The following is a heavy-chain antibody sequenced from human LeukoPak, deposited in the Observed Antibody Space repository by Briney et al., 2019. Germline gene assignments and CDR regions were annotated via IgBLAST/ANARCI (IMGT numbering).Heavy chain of an antibody. CDR1: DGSISSGYYY. J-gene: IGHJ4*02. D-gene: IGHD3/OR15-3a*01. CDR2: IYYSGTT. CDR3: ARQTGSGLFILP. Sequence: PSETLSLTCSVSDGSISSGYYYWAWIRQPPGKGPEWIGSIYYSGTTYPNPSLKSRVTISVDTSKNQFSLKLSSVPAADTAVYYCARQTGSGLFILPGGQGTLVTVSS. V-gene: IGHV4-39*01.